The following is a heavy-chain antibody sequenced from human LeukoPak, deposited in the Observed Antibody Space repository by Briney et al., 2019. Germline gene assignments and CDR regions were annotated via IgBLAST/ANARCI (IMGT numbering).Heavy chain of an antibody. CDR3: ARGLRSGYFPLLDY. Sequence: GGSLRLSCAASGFTFSSYAMHWVRQAPGKGLEYVSAISSNGGSTYYANSVKGRFTISRDNSKNTLYLQMGSLRAEDMAVYYCARGLRSGYFPLLDYWGQGTLVTVSS. D-gene: IGHD3-3*01. V-gene: IGHV3-64*01. CDR1: GFTFSSYA. CDR2: ISSNGGST. J-gene: IGHJ4*02.